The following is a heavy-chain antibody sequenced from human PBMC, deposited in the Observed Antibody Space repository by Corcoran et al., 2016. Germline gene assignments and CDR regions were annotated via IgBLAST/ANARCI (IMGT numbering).Heavy chain of an antibody. CDR2: IYYSGST. V-gene: IGHV4-59*01. CDR3: ARGGSSVSFRYWYFDL. CDR1: GGSISSYY. Sequence: QVQLQESGPGLVKPSETLSLTRTVSGGSISSYYWSWIRQPPGKGLERSGYIYYSGSTNYNPSLKSRVTISVDTSKNQFSLKLSSVTAADTAVYYCARGGSSVSFRYWYFDLWGRGTLVTVSS. D-gene: IGHD6-6*01. J-gene: IGHJ2*01.